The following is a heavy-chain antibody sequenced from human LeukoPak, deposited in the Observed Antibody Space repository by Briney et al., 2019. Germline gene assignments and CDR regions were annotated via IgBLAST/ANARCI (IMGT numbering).Heavy chain of an antibody. J-gene: IGHJ5*02. CDR3: AREKDGAPES. D-gene: IGHD2-15*01. Sequence: PSQTLSLTCAVSGGSISSGGYSWSWIRQPPGKGLEWIGYIYHRGSTYYNPSLKSRVTISVDRSKNQFSLKLSSVTAADTAVYYCAREKDGAPESWGQGTLVTVSS. V-gene: IGHV4-30-2*01. CDR2: IYHRGST. CDR1: GGSISSGGYS.